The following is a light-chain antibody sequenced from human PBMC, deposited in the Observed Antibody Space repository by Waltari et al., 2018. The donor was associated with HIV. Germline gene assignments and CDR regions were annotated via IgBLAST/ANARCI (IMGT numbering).Light chain of an antibody. Sequence: QSALTQPPPVSGYPGQPVPTSCTGTSSDDSGYNYVSWYQQHPGKAPTLMIYDVSKRPSGVPDRFSGSKSGNTASLTISGLQAEDEADYYCCSYAGSYTLVFGGGTKLTVL. CDR3: CSYAGSYTLV. CDR2: DVS. V-gene: IGLV2-11*01. CDR1: SSDDSGYNY. J-gene: IGLJ2*01.